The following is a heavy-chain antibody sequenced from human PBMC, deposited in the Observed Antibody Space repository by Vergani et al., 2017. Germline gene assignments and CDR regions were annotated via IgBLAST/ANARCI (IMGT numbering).Heavy chain of an antibody. CDR3: ARHSTVEWLVKLGWIDP. CDR1: GASIRSSNYY. Sequence: QLQLQESGPGLVKPSATLSLTCSVSGASIRSSNYYWGWIRQPPGKGLEWIASIYYSGSTYYNPSLKSRVPISVDTSKNQFFLELTSVTAADTAVYFCARHSTVEWLVKLGWIDPWGQGILVTVSS. J-gene: IGHJ5*02. V-gene: IGHV4-39*01. D-gene: IGHD6-19*01. CDR2: IYYSGST.